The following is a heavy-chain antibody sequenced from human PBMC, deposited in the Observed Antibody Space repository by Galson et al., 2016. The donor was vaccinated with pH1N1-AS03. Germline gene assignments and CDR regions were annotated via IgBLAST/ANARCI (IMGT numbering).Heavy chain of an antibody. V-gene: IGHV3-53*01. D-gene: IGHD5-24*01. CDR3: ARVDSSTDSDGWAPSDY. J-gene: IGHJ4*02. CDR2: IYTGGDT. Sequence: SLRLSCAVSGLSVAKNYMSWVRQAPGKGLEWVSSIYTGGDTFYTDSARGRFTISRDDSKNTLYLQMNSLRAADTAMYYCARVDSSTDSDGWAPSDYWGQGTLVTVSS. CDR1: GLSVAKNY.